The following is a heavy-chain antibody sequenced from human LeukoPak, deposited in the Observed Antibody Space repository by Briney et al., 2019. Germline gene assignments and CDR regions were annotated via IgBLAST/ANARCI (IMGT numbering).Heavy chain of an antibody. CDR1: GFTFSSYA. V-gene: IGHV3-30-3*01. D-gene: IGHD4-17*01. CDR3: AREKAVTTMGGWFDP. Sequence: GGSLRLSCAASGFTFSSYAMHWVRQAPGKGLEWVAVISFDGSNKYYADSVKGRFTISRDNSKNTLYLQMNSLRAEDTAVYYCAREKAVTTMGGWFDPWGQGTLVTVSS. J-gene: IGHJ5*02. CDR2: ISFDGSNK.